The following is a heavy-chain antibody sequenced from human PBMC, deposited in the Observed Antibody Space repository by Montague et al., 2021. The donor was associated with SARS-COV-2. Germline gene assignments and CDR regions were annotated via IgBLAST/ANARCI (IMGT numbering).Heavy chain of an antibody. CDR3: ARMGSAVPGIMSTYNFNI. J-gene: IGHJ4*02. CDR1: GVSMSARQAR. Sequence: PALVKPTQSVAVIWSCSGVSMSARQARMGLVRQPPGEDMEWLALIDWDDDKYYSASLKTRLTISTGPSTNQVVLTMTNMDPVDTGTYYCARMGSAVPGIMSTYNFNIWGQGTQVTVSS. V-gene: IGHV2-70*18. CDR2: IDWDDDK. D-gene: IGHD6-19*01.